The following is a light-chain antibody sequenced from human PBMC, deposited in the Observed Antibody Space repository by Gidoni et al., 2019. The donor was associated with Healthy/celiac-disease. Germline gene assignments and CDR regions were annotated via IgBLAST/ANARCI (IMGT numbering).Light chain of an antibody. V-gene: IGKV3-20*01. CDR3: QQAGSSTYT. Sequence: SQSVPNNYLAWYQQKPGQAPRLVIYEASNRATGIPDRFSGSGSVPDFTLTICRLEPGDFAVYYCQQAGSSTYTFGQGSKLEIK. CDR1: QSVPNNY. J-gene: IGKJ2*01. CDR2: EAS.